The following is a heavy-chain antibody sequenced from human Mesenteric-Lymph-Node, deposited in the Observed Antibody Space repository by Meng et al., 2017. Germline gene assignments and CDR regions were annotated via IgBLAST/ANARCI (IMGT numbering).Heavy chain of an antibody. CDR2: IYSGGST. CDR1: GFTVSSNY. J-gene: IGHJ2*01. V-gene: IGHV3-66*02. Sequence: GGSLRLSCAASGFTVSSNYMSWVRQAPGKGLEWVSVIYSGGSTYYADSVKGRFTISRDNSKNTLYLQMNSLRAEDTAVYYCARDSSYYDSSGYYYWYFDLWGRGTLVT. D-gene: IGHD3-22*01. CDR3: ARDSSYYDSSGYYYWYFDL.